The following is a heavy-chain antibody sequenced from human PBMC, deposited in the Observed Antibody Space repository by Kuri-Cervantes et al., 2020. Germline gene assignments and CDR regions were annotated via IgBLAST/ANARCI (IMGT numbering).Heavy chain of an antibody. Sequence: GESLKISCAASGFTFSSYAMHWVRQAPGKGLEWVAVISYDGSNKYYADSVKGRFTISGDNSKNTLYLQMNSLRAEDTAVYYCARDIGYQAAPVFQHWGQGTLVTVSS. CDR1: GFTFSSYA. D-gene: IGHD3-22*01. V-gene: IGHV3-30*01. CDR2: ISYDGSNK. J-gene: IGHJ1*01. CDR3: ARDIGYQAAPVFQH.